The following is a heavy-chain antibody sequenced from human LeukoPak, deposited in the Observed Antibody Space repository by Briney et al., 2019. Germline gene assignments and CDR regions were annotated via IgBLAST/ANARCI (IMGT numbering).Heavy chain of an antibody. D-gene: IGHD6-6*01. CDR3: ASGGIAARRGFDY. V-gene: IGHV4-30-4*08. CDR2: IYYSGST. Sequence: SETLSLTCTVSGGSISSGDYYWSWIRQPPGKGLERIGYIYYSGSTYYNPSLKSRVTISVDTSKNQFSLKLSSVTAADTAVYYCASGGIAARRGFDYWGQGTLVTVSS. CDR1: GGSISSGDYY. J-gene: IGHJ4*02.